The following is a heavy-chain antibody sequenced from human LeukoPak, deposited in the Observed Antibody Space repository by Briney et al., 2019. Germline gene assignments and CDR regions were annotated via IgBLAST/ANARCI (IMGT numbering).Heavy chain of an antibody. J-gene: IGHJ4*02. CDR1: GFTFSSYG. D-gene: IGHD1-26*01. CDR2: IWYDGSNK. V-gene: IGHV3-33*01. CDR3: ARWGGATTLNYYFDY. Sequence: PGGSLRLSCAASGFTFSSYGMHWVRQAPGKGLEWVAVIWYDGSNKYYADSVKGRFTISRDNSKNTLYLQMNSLRAEDTAVYCCARWGGATTLNYYFDYWGQGTLVTVSS.